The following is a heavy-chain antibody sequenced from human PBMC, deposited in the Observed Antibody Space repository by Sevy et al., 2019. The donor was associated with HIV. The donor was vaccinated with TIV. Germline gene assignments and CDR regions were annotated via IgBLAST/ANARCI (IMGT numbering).Heavy chain of an antibody. CDR2: ISHDEIIK. CDR3: ARDLPHLLPWELSRGSDY. CDR1: GFTLSNYA. J-gene: IGHJ4*02. V-gene: IGHV3-30*04. D-gene: IGHD3-16*01. Sequence: GGSLRLSCAASGFTLSNYAVHWVRQAPGKGLGWVALISHDEIIKDYADSVKGRFTISRDNSKNTIYLQMNSLRADDTAVYYCARDLPHLLPWELSRGSDYWGQGTLVTVSS.